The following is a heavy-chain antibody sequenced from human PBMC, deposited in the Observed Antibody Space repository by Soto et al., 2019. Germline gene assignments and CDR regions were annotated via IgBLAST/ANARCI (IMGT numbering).Heavy chain of an antibody. D-gene: IGHD1-26*01. J-gene: IGHJ4*02. V-gene: IGHV3-23*01. Sequence: EVQLLESGGGLVQPGGSLRLSCAASGFTFSSYAMSWVRQAPGKGLEWVSAISGSGGSTYYADSVKGRFTISRDNSKNTLYLQMKSLRAEDTAVYYCAKDLSPYSGSYSDYWGQGTLVTVSS. CDR1: GFTFSSYA. CDR2: ISGSGGST. CDR3: AKDLSPYSGSYSDY.